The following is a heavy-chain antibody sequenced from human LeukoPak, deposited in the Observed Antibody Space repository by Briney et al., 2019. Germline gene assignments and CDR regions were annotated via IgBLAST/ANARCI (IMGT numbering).Heavy chain of an antibody. J-gene: IGHJ4*02. CDR2: IYSGGST. CDR1: GFTVSSNY. Sequence: GGSLRLSCAASGFTVSSNYMSWVRQAPGKGLEWVSVIYSGGSTYYADSVKGRFSISRDNSKNTLYLQMNSLRAEDTVVCYCARAGSGQWYIDYWGQGTRVTVSS. D-gene: IGHD6-19*01. V-gene: IGHV3-66*01. CDR3: ARAGSGQWYIDY.